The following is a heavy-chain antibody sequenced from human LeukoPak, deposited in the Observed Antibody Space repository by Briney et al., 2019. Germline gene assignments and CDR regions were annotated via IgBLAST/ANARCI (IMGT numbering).Heavy chain of an antibody. CDR1: GFTFSSYW. Sequence: PGGSLRLSCAASGFTFSSYWMSWVRQAPGKGLEWVANIKQDGSEKYYVDSVKGRFTISRDNARNSLYLQMNSLRAEDTAVYYCVREPRGGLIVVALLDYWGQGTLVTVSS. CDR2: IKQDGSEK. D-gene: IGHD3-22*01. CDR3: VREPRGGLIVVALLDY. V-gene: IGHV3-7*01. J-gene: IGHJ4*02.